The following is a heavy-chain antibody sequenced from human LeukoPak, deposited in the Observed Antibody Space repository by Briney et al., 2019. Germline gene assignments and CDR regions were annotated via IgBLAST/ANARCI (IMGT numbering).Heavy chain of an antibody. V-gene: IGHV4-59*08. CDR2: IYYSGST. D-gene: IGHD2-2*01. CDR3: ARHLRGYCSSTSCFNWFDP. CDR1: GGSISSYY. Sequence: PSEILSLTCTVSGGSISSYYWSWIRQPPGKGLEWIGYIYYSGSTNYNPSLKSRVTISVDTSKNQFSLKLSSVTAADTAMYYCARHLRGYCSSTSCFNWFDPWGQGTLVTVSS. J-gene: IGHJ5*02.